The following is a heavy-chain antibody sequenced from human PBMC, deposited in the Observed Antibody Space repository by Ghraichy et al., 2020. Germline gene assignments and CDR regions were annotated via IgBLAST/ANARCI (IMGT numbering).Heavy chain of an antibody. J-gene: IGHJ5*02. CDR2: IYTSGST. CDR3: ARHGGDDWFDP. V-gene: IGHV4-4*09. D-gene: IGHD2-21*02. CDR1: GGAISSYY. Sequence: SETLSPTCTVSGGAISSYYWSWIRQSPGKGLEWIGYIYTSGSTNYNPSLKSRVTISLDTSKNQFSLRLSSVTAADTAVYYCARHGGDDWFDPWGQGTLVTVSS.